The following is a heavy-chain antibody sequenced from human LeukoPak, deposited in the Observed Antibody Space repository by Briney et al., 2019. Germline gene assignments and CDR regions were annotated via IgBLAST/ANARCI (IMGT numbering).Heavy chain of an antibody. CDR3: ASLLTPYHGSGGGGVDV. CDR1: GFTFSSYW. CDR2: ISGDGSMT. Sequence: GGSLRLSCAASGFTFSSYWMYWVRQAPGKELVWVSRISGDGSMTSYADSVKGRFTISRDNAKDTLFLQMTSLRVEDTAVYSCASLLTPYHGSGGGGVDVWGQGTTVTVSS. D-gene: IGHD3-10*01. V-gene: IGHV3-74*01. J-gene: IGHJ6*02.